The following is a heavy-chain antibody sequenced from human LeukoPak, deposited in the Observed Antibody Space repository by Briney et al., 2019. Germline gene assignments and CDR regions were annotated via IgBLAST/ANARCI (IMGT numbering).Heavy chain of an antibody. D-gene: IGHD5-24*01. CDR1: GGSISSTSYY. J-gene: IGHJ4*02. V-gene: IGHV4-39*01. CDR3: ARGSRDGDNTFEY. Sequence: KSSETLSLTCTVSGGSISSTSYYWGWIRQPPGKGLEWIGSIYYSGSTYYNPSLRSRVTVSVDTSKNQFSLKLSSVTAADTAVYYCARGSRDGDNTFEYWGQGTLVTVSS. CDR2: IYYSGST.